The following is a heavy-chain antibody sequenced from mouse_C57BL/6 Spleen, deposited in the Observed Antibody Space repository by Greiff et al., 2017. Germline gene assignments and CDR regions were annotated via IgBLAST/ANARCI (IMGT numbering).Heavy chain of an antibody. J-gene: IGHJ3*01. D-gene: IGHD2-5*01. CDR3: ARGSNYDAY. Sequence: VQLQQSGAELVMPGASVKLSCKASGYTFTSYWMHWVKQRPGQGLEWIGEIDPSDSYTNYNQKFKGKSTLTVDKSSSTAYMQLSSLTSEDAAVYYCARGSNYDAYWGQGTLVTVSA. V-gene: IGHV1-69*01. CDR1: GYTFTSYW. CDR2: IDPSDSYT.